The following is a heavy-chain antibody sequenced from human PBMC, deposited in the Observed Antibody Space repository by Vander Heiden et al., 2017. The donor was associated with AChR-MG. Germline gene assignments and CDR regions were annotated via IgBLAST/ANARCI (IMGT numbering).Heavy chain of an antibody. CDR2: IIPIFGTA. CDR3: HGGFILDY. Sequence: QVQPVHSGAEVKKPGSSVKVACKASACTFSSYAISWVRQAPGQGLEWMGGIIPIFGTANYAQKFQGRVTITADKSTSTAYMGLSSLRSEDTAVYYCHGGFILDYWGQGTLVTVSS. CDR1: ACTFSSYA. V-gene: IGHV1-69*06. D-gene: IGHD3-3*02. J-gene: IGHJ4*02.